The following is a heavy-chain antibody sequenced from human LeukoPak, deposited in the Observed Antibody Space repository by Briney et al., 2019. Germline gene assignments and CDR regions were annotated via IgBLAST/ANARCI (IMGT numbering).Heavy chain of an antibody. V-gene: IGHV3-9*01. J-gene: IGHJ4*02. CDR2: ISWNSGSI. CDR3: AKEKDLGIAAAFDY. D-gene: IGHD6-13*01. Sequence: GGSLRLSCAASGFTFDDYAMHWVRQAPGKGLEWVSGISWNSGSIGYADSVKGRFTISRDNAKNSLYLQMNSLRTEDTALYYCAKEKDLGIAAAFDYWGQGTLVTVSS. CDR1: GFTFDDYA.